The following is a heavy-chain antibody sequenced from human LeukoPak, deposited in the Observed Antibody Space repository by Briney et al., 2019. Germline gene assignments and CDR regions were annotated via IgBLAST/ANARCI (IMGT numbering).Heavy chain of an antibody. CDR2: FDPEDGET. J-gene: IGHJ4*02. Sequence: GASVTVSCKVSGYTLTELSMHWVRQAPGKGLAGRGGFDPEDGETIYAQKFQGRVTMTEDTSTDTAYMELSSLRSEDTAVYYCATVASANYYDSSGSLDYWGQGTLVTVSS. D-gene: IGHD3-22*01. V-gene: IGHV1-24*01. CDR1: GYTLTELS. CDR3: ATVASANYYDSSGSLDY.